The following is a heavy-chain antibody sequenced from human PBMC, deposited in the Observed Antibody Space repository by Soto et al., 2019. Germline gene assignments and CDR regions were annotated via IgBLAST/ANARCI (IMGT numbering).Heavy chain of an antibody. CDR1: GGTFSSYS. CDR3: ARAVVLTVTRFYDMDV. J-gene: IGHJ6*02. V-gene: IGHV1-69*18. CDR2: LIPKFGTT. Sequence: QVQLVQSGAEVKTPGSSVKVSCKASGGTFSSYSINWVRQAPGQGLEWVGRLIPKFGTTDYAQRFQGRVTFTADESTSTASMEVTNLTSEDTAVYYCARAVVLTVTRFYDMDVWGQGTTVTVSS. D-gene: IGHD3-9*01.